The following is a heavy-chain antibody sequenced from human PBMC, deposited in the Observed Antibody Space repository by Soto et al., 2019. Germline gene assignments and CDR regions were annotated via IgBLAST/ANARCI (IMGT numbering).Heavy chain of an antibody. D-gene: IGHD6-13*01. CDR3: ARDKAKIAAAATDY. CDR2: IKQDGSEK. V-gene: IGHV3-7*03. Sequence: EVQLVESGGGLVQPGGALRLSCAASGFTFSSYWMSWVRQAPGKGLEWVANIKQDGSEKYYVDSVKGRFTISRDNAKNSLYLQMNSLRAEDTAVYYCARDKAKIAAAATDYWGQGPLVTVSS. J-gene: IGHJ4*02. CDR1: GFTFSSYW.